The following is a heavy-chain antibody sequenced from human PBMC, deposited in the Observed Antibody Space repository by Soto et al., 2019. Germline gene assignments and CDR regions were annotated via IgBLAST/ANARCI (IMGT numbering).Heavy chain of an antibody. CDR2: IYSSGST. D-gene: IGHD3-10*01. V-gene: IGHV4-59*08. J-gene: IGHJ4*02. Sequence: QVRLQESGPGLVKPSETLSLTCTVSGGSISSYYWSWIRQPPGKGLEWIGYIYSSGSTNYNPSLRSLVPXXLXTXXHQCSRKLSSVTAADTAGYYCARRAHYYGSGSSEYWGQGTLVTVSS. CDR1: GGSISSYY. CDR3: ARRAHYYGSGSSEY.